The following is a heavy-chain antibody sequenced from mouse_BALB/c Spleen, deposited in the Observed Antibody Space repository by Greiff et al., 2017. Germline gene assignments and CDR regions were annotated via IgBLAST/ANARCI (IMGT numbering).Heavy chain of an antibody. V-gene: IGHV1-9*01. D-gene: IGHD1-1*01. CDR3: ARMGLLRSLDY. CDR2: ILPGSGST. CDR1: GYTFSSYW. J-gene: IGHJ2*01. Sequence: QVQLQQSGAELMKPGASVKISCKATGYTFSSYWIEWVKQRPGHGLEWIGEILPGSGSTNYNEKFKGKATFTADTSSNTAYMQLGSLTSEDSAVYYCARMGLLRSLDYWGQGTTLTVSS.